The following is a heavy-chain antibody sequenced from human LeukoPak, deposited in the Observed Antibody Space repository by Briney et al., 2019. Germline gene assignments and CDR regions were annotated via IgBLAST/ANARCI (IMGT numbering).Heavy chain of an antibody. J-gene: IGHJ5*02. V-gene: IGHV1-3*01. CDR2: INAGNDNT. CDR3: ARDLGYCTGGTCYPNWFDP. Sequence: ASVKVSCKASGYTFTSYDINWVRQATGQGLEWMGWINAGNDNTKYSQKFQGRVTITRDTSASTAYMELSSLRSEDTAVYYCARDLGYCTGGTCYPNWFDPWGQGTLVTVSS. D-gene: IGHD2-15*01. CDR1: GYTFTSYD.